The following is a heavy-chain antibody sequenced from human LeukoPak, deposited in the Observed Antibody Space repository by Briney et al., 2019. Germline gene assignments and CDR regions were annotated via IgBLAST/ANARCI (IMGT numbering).Heavy chain of an antibody. CDR2: IYSDGTT. Sequence: GGSLRLSCAASRFAVSSNFMSWVRQAPGKGLEWVSTIYSDGTTYYADSVKGRFTISRHNSKDTLYLQMNSLRAEDTAVYYCASAGYASWFDPWGQGTLVTVSS. D-gene: IGHD3-16*01. J-gene: IGHJ5*02. CDR1: RFAVSSNF. V-gene: IGHV3-53*04. CDR3: ASAGYASWFDP.